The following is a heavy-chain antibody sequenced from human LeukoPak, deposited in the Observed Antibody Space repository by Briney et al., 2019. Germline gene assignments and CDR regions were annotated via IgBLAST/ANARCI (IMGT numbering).Heavy chain of an antibody. D-gene: IGHD3-3*01. CDR3: ARDGAYYDFWSGYRI. V-gene: IGHV4-59*01. Sequence: SETLSLTCTVSGGSISSYYWSWIRQPPGKGLEWIGYIYYSGSTNYNPSLKSRVTISVDTSKNQFSLKLSSVTAADTAVYYCARDGAYYDFWSGYRIWGQGTMVTVSS. CDR2: IYYSGST. CDR1: GGSISSYY. J-gene: IGHJ3*02.